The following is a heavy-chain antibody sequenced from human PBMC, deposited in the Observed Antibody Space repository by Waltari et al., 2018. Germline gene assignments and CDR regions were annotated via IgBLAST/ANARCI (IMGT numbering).Heavy chain of an antibody. CDR1: GRTFRSYA. CDR3: AIPSRGGRYCSGGSCYYYYMDV. Sequence: QVQLVQSGAEVKKPGSSVKVSCKASGRTFRSYAISWVRPDPGHGLEWMGGIIPILGIANYAQKFQGRVTITADESTGTAYMELSSLRSEDTAVYYCAIPSRGGRYCSGGSCYYYYMDVWGKGTTVTVSS. V-gene: IGHV1-69*04. D-gene: IGHD2-15*01. CDR2: IIPILGIA. J-gene: IGHJ6*03.